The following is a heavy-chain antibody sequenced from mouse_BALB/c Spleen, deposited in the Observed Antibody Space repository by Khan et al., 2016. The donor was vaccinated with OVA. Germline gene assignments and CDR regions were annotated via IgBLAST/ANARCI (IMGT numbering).Heavy chain of an antibody. D-gene: IGHD1-1*01. Sequence: EVELVESGGGLVQPGGSLKLSCATSGFTFSDYFLYWVRQTPEKRLEWVAYISNGGGSTYYPDTVKGRFTISRDNARNTLYLQMSRLKSEDTAKYYCARGTTIEAFDYWGQGTTLTVSS. J-gene: IGHJ2*01. CDR2: ISNGGGST. CDR1: GFTFSDYF. V-gene: IGHV5-12*02. CDR3: ARGTTIEAFDY.